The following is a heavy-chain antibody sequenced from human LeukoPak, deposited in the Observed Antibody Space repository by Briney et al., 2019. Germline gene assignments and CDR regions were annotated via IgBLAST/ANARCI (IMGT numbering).Heavy chain of an antibody. V-gene: IGHV1-2*02. CDR1: GYTFTGYY. D-gene: IGHD5-18*01. CDR3: ARGHRYGFLSGDHYYYYMDV. J-gene: IGHJ6*03. Sequence: VASVKVSCKASGYTFTGYYMYWVRQAPGQGLDWMGWINPKSGGTNYDKKFQGRVTMTRDTSISTAYMELRRLRSDDTAVYYCARGHRYGFLSGDHYYYYMDVWGKGTSVTISS. CDR2: INPKSGGT.